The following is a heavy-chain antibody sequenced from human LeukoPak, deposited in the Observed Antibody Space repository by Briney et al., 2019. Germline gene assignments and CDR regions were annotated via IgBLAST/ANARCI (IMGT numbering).Heavy chain of an antibody. V-gene: IGHV3-9*01. J-gene: IGHJ3*02. CDR1: GFTFDDYA. Sequence: PGRSLKLSCAASGFTFDDYAMHWVRHAPGKGLEWVSGISWNSGSIGYADSVKGRFTISRDNAKNSLYLQMNSLRAEDTALYYCAKGRLVVPAADAFDIWGQGTMVTVSS. D-gene: IGHD2-2*01. CDR3: AKGRLVVPAADAFDI. CDR2: ISWNSGSI.